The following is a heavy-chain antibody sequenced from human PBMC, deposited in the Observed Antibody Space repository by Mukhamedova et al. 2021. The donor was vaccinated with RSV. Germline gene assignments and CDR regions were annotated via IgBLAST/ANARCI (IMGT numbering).Heavy chain of an antibody. Sequence: AVHWVRQAPGKGLQWVAVISCDGSNKYYADSVKGRFIISRDNSKNTLSLQMNSLRAEDTAVYYCARDPLSGYLYYFDYWGQGTLVT. CDR2: ISCDGSNK. D-gene: IGHD3-22*01. J-gene: IGHJ4*02. V-gene: IGHV3-30-3*01. CDR1: A. CDR3: ARDPLSGYLYYFDY.